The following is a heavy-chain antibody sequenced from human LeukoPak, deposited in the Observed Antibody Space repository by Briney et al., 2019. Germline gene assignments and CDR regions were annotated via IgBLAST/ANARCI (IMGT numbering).Heavy chain of an antibody. V-gene: IGHV4-4*07. Sequence: SETLSLTCTVSGGSISSYYWSWIRQPAGKGLEWIGRIYTSGSTNYNPSLKSRVTMSVDTSKNQFSLKLSSVTAADTAVYYCARDRQHYDILTGLFEDPYYYYYMDVWGKGTTVTISS. CDR3: ARDRQHYDILTGLFEDPYYYYYMDV. CDR1: GGSISSYY. D-gene: IGHD3-9*01. CDR2: IYTSGST. J-gene: IGHJ6*03.